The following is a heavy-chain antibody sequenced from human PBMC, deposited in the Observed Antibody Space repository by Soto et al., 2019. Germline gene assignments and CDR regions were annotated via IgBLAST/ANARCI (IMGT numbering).Heavy chain of an antibody. CDR2: IIPIFGTV. Sequence: QVQLVQSGAEVKKPGSSVKVSCKASGGTFSNYPISWVRQAPGQGLEWMGGIIPIFGTVNYAQKFQGRVTITADESTSTAYMELSSLRXEXTXXYYXXXGXXXXLXXXYFDLWGRGTLVTVSS. CDR1: GGTFSNYP. J-gene: IGHJ2*01. V-gene: IGHV1-69*12. CDR3: XXGXXXXLXXXYFDL.